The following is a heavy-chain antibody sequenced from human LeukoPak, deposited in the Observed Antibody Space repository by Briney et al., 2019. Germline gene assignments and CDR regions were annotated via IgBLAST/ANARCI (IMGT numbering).Heavy chain of an antibody. Sequence: GGSLRLSCAASGFTFSSYSMNWVRQAPGKGLEWVSSISSSSSYIYYADSVKGRFTISRDNAKDSLYLQMNSLRAEDTAVYYCARAAAGNFDYWGQGTLVTVSS. CDR1: GFTFSSYS. CDR2: ISSSSSYI. CDR3: ARAAAGNFDY. J-gene: IGHJ4*02. D-gene: IGHD6-13*01. V-gene: IGHV3-21*01.